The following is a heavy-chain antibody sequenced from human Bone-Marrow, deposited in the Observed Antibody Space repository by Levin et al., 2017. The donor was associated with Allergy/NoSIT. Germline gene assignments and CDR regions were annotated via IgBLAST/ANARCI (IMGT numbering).Heavy chain of an antibody. CDR2: ISSSSSYI. V-gene: IGHV3-21*01. D-gene: IGHD3-9*01. CDR1: GFTFSSYS. Sequence: PGGSLRLSCAASGFTFSSYSMNWVRQAPGKGLEWVSSISSSSSYIYYADSVKGRFTISRDNAKNSLYLQMNSLRAEDTAVYYCARGESGGDWLSPGDYWGQGTLVTVSS. J-gene: IGHJ4*02. CDR3: ARGESGGDWLSPGDY.